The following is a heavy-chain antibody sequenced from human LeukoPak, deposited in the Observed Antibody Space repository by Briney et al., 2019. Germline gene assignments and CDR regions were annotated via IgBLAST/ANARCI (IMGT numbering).Heavy chain of an antibody. J-gene: IGHJ3*02. Sequence: GSLRLSCAASGFTFSDYYMSWIRQAPGKGLEWVSYISSSGSTIYYADSVKGRFTISRDNAKNSLYLQMNSLRAEDTAVYYCARDAITMVRGVIITLAFDIWGQGTMVTVSS. V-gene: IGHV3-11*01. CDR3: ARDAITMVRGVIITLAFDI. D-gene: IGHD3-10*01. CDR1: GFTFSDYY. CDR2: ISSSGSTI.